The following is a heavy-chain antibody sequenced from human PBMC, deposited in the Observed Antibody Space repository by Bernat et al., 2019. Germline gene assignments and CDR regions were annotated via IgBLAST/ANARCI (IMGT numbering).Heavy chain of an antibody. Sequence: VQLVESGGGLVQPGRSLRLSCAASGFTFSSYAMHWVRQAPGKGLEWVAVMSSDGSNKKHADSVKGRFTISRDNSKNTLYLQMDSLRAEDTAVYFCAKAGAYRDFLDVWGQGTTVTVSS. CDR1: GFTFSSYA. J-gene: IGHJ6*02. V-gene: IGHV3-30-3*01. D-gene: IGHD3/OR15-3a*01. CDR2: MSSDGSNK. CDR3: AKAGAYRDFLDV.